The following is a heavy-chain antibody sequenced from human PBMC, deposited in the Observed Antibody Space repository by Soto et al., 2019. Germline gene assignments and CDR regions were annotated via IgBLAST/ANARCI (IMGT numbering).Heavy chain of an antibody. CDR3: AREERNGFDP. D-gene: IGHD1-26*01. V-gene: IGHV1-8*02. CDR2: MNPNSGTT. Sequence: ASVKVSCKASGGTFSSYAINWVRQAPGQGLEWMGWMNPNSGTTDYAQKFQGRVTMTRNTSISTAYMELSSLRSEDTAVDYCAREERNGFDPWGQGTLVTVSS. J-gene: IGHJ5*02. CDR1: GGTFSSYA.